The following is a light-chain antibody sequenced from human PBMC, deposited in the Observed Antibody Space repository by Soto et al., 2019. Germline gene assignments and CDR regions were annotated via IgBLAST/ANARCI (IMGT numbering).Light chain of an antibody. CDR2: GNS. CDR1: SSNLGSGFD. Sequence: QSVLTQPPSVSGAPGQRVTISCTGSSSNLGSGFDVQWYQQLPGTAPKLLIYGNSNRPSGVPDRFSGSKSGTSASLAITGLQAEDEADYYCQSYDSSLSGWVFGTGTKLTVL. J-gene: IGLJ1*01. V-gene: IGLV1-40*01. CDR3: QSYDSSLSGWV.